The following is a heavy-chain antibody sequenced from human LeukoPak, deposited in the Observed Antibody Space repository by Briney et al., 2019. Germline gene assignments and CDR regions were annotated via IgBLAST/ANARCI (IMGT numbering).Heavy chain of an antibody. CDR2: INSDGSRT. V-gene: IGHV3-74*01. CDR1: GFPLSTYW. J-gene: IGHJ4*02. Sequence: GGSLRLSCAASGFPLSTYWMHWVRQGPGKGLVWVSCINSDGSRTTYADSVKGRFTISRDNAKNTLYLQMNTLRVEDTAVYYCARGSWSAADTNIDYWGQGTLVTVSS. CDR3: ARGSWSAADTNIDY. D-gene: IGHD6-13*01.